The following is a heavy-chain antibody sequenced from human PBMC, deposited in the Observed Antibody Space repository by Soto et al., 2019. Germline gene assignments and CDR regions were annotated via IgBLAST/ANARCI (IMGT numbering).Heavy chain of an antibody. V-gene: IGHV3-7*01. CDR3: SRGGSDMDV. CDR1: GFTFNTYW. Sequence: EVQLVESGGGLVQPGGSLRLSCAASGFTFNTYWMTWVRQAPGKGLEWVANIWPDGSEKKYVDSVKGRFTITRDNAKNSLYLQMNFLGAEYTAVYYFSRGGSDMDVWGKGTTVTVSS. D-gene: IGHD3-10*01. J-gene: IGHJ6*03. CDR2: IWPDGSEK.